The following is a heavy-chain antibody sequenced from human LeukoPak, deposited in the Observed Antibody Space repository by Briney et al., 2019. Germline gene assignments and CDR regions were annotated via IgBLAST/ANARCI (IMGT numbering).Heavy chain of an antibody. CDR1: GYTFISYG. CDR3: ARVRAAAGTREDY. J-gene: IGHJ4*02. Sequence: ASVKVSCKASGYTFISYGISWVRQAPGQGLEWMGWISTYNGNTNYAQKLQGRVTMTTDTSTSTAYMELRSLRSDDTAVYYCARVRAAAGTREDYWGQGTLVAVSS. V-gene: IGHV1-18*01. CDR2: ISTYNGNT. D-gene: IGHD6-13*01.